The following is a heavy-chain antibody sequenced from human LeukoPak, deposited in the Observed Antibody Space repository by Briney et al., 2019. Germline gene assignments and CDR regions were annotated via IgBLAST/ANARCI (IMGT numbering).Heavy chain of an antibody. J-gene: IGHJ4*02. V-gene: IGHV3-48*01. CDR1: GFTFSSYE. CDR2: ISSSSSTI. Sequence: GGSLRLSCAASGFTFSSYEMNWVRQAPGKGLEWVSYISSSSSTIYYADSVKGRFTISRDNAKNSLYLQMNSLRAEDTAVYYCARDPPTVVTSVSDYWGQGTLVTVSS. CDR3: ARDPPTVVTSVSDY. D-gene: IGHD4-23*01.